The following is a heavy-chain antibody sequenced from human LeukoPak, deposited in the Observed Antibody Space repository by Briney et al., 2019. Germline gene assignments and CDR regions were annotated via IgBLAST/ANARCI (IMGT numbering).Heavy chain of an antibody. CDR2: INSDGSAT. Sequence: GGSLRLSCAASGFTFSSYWMSWVRQAPGKGLVWVSRINSDGSATAYADSVKGRFTISRDNAENTLYLQMNSLRAEDTAVYYCARGTAGYHSSYFDYWGQGTLVTVSS. V-gene: IGHV3-74*01. CDR1: GFTFSSYW. D-gene: IGHD3-16*02. CDR3: ARGTAGYHSSYFDY. J-gene: IGHJ4*02.